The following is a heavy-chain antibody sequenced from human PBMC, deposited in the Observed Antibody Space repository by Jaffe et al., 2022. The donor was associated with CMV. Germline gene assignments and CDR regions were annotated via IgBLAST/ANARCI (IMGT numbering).Heavy chain of an antibody. CDR2: INHSGST. J-gene: IGHJ4*02. V-gene: IGHV4-34*01. CDR1: GGSFSGYY. D-gene: IGHD6-6*01. Sequence: QVQLQQWGAGLLKPSETLSLTCAVYGGSFSGYYWSWIRQPPGKGLEWIGEINHSGSTNYNPSLKSRVTISVDTSKNQFSLKLSSVTAADTAVYYCARGRKRWGGSSIHDYWGQGTLVTVSS. CDR3: ARGRKRWGGSSIHDY.